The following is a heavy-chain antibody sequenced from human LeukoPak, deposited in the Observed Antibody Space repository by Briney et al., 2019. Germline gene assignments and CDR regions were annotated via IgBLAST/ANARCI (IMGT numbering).Heavy chain of an antibody. CDR3: ARDETTLYCSGGSCYQIDF. D-gene: IGHD2-15*01. CDR2: INPNSGGT. J-gene: IGHJ4*02. CDR1: GYTFTGYY. V-gene: IGHV1-2*02. Sequence: GASVKVSCKASGYTFTGYYMHWVRQAPGQGLEWMGWINPNSGGTNYAQKFQGRVTMTRDTSISTAYMELSRLRSDDTAVYYCARDETTLYCSGGSCYQIDFWGQGTLVTVSS.